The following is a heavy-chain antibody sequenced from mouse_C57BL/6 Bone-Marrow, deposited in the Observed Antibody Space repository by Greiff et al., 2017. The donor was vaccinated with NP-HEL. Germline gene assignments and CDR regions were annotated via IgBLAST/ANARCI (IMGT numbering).Heavy chain of an antibody. CDR2: IRNKANNHAT. CDR3: TRQGSSYVGAY. CDR1: GFTFSDAW. D-gene: IGHD1-1*01. J-gene: IGHJ3*01. V-gene: IGHV6-6*01. Sequence: EVMLVESGGGLVQPGGSMKLSCAASGFTFSDAWMDWVRQSPEKGLEWVAEIRNKANNHATYYAESVKGRFTISRDDSKSSVYLQMNSLRAEDTGIYYCTRQGSSYVGAYWGQGTLVTVSA.